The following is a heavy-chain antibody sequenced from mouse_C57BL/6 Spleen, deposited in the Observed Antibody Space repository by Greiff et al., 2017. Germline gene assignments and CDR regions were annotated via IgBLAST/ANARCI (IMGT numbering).Heavy chain of an antibody. V-gene: IGHV1-61*01. CDR3: ASALRFGSSYWYFDV. CDR1: GYTFTSYW. CDR2: IYPSDSET. J-gene: IGHJ1*03. Sequence: VQLQQPGAELVRPGSSVKLSCKASGYTFTSYWMAWVKQRPGQGLEWIGNIYPSDSETHYNQKFKDKATLTVDKSSSTAYMQLSSLTCEDSAVYYCASALRFGSSYWYFDVWGTGTTVTVAS. D-gene: IGHD1-1*01.